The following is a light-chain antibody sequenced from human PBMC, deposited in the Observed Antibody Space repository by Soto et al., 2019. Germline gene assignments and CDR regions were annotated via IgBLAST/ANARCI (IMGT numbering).Light chain of an antibody. CDR3: QQYETFSGT. CDR1: QGISSY. Sequence: IQLTQSPXSLSASVGDRVTITCRASQGISSYLAWYQQKPGKAPKLLIYAASTLQSGVPSRFSGSGSGTKFTLTIASRQPADFATYYCQQYETFSGTFGPGTKVDIK. CDR2: AAS. J-gene: IGKJ1*01. V-gene: IGKV1-9*01.